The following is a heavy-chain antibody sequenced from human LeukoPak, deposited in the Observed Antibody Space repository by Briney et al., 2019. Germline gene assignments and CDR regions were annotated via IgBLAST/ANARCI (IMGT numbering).Heavy chain of an antibody. CDR2: IYGVDTT. Sequence: GYLRLPCAASGLRLRSYYLTWVRQAPGNGLEWVSIIYGVDTTYSEDPVKGRFSVSRDDSTNTLYLLMNGLRAEDTTVYYCARCLGGRRHYNGRYYDYYYFGLDGWGQGATVTVSS. D-gene: IGHD1-26*01. CDR3: ARCLGGRRHYNGRYYDYYYFGLDG. CDR1: GLRLRSYY. V-gene: IGHV3-66*01. J-gene: IGHJ6*02.